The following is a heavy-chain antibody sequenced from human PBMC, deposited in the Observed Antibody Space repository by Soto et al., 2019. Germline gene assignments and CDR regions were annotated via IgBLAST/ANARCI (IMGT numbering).Heavy chain of an antibody. Sequence: LRLSCAASGFTFSSYAMHWVRQAPGKGLEWVAVISYDGSNKYYADSVKGRFTISRDNSKNTLYLQMNSLRAEDTAVYYCARDTTYYYDSSGYYLGYWGQGTLVTVSS. V-gene: IGHV3-30-3*01. J-gene: IGHJ4*02. CDR1: GFTFSSYA. CDR2: ISYDGSNK. CDR3: ARDTTYYYDSSGYYLGY. D-gene: IGHD3-22*01.